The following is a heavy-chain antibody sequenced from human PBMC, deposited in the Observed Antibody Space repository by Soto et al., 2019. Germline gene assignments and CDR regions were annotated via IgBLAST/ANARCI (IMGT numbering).Heavy chain of an antibody. J-gene: IGHJ6*02. CDR1: GGSISSGGYY. CDR2: IYYSGST. CDR3: ARGDSGYDWIDGMDV. Sequence: SETLSLTCTVSGGSISSGGYYWSWIRQHPGKGLEWIGYIYYSGSTYYNPSLKSRVTISVDTSKNQFSLKLSSVTAADTTVYYCARGDSGYDWIDGMDVWGQGTTVTVPS. V-gene: IGHV4-31*03. D-gene: IGHD5-12*01.